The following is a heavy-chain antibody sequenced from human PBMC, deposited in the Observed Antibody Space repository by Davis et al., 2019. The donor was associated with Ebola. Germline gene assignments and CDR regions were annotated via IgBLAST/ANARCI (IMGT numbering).Heavy chain of an antibody. Sequence: MPGGSLRLSCAVSGGFVSSGGYSWSWIRQPPGKGLEWIGYYYYTGSTYYNPSLKSRVTISVDTSKNQFSLKLTSVTAADTAVYYCAGAGFSSGWNFDFWGQGTLVTVSS. CDR1: GGFVSSGGYS. V-gene: IGHV4-61*08. CDR3: AGAGFSSGWNFDF. CDR2: YYYTGST. D-gene: IGHD6-19*01. J-gene: IGHJ4*02.